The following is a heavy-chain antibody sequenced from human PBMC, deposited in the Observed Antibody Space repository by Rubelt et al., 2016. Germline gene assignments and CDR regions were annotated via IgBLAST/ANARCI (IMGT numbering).Heavy chain of an antibody. J-gene: IGHJ3*02. CDR2: IGTTGDT. CDR3: ARDALNAFDI. Sequence: GGGLVQPGGSLRLYCTASGFTFSNYDMHWVRQGTGKGLEWVSGIGTTGDTHYLGSVKGRFTISRENARNSLFLQMNNLRAEDTAMYYCARDALNAFDIWGRGTLVTVSS. CDR1: GFTFSNYD. V-gene: IGHV3-13*01.